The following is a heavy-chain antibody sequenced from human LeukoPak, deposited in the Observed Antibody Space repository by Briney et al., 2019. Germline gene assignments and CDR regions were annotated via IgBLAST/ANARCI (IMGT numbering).Heavy chain of an antibody. J-gene: IGHJ3*02. V-gene: IGHV4-59*08. Sequence: SETLSLTCTVSGGSISSYYWSWIRQPPGKGLEWIGYIYYSGSTTYNPSLKSRVTISVDTSKNQFSLKLSSVTAADTAVYYCARLPYYYDSSGYFAFDIWGQGTMVTVSS. CDR1: GGSISSYY. D-gene: IGHD3-22*01. CDR2: IYYSGST. CDR3: ARLPYYYDSSGYFAFDI.